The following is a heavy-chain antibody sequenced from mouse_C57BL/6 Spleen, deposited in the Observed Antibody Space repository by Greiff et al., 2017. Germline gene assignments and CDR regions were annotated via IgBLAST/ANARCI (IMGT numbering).Heavy chain of an antibody. CDR3: ASGYYGSSYD. CDR2: IYPGDGDT. V-gene: IGHV1-82*01. D-gene: IGHD1-1*01. Sequence: QVQLKESGPELVKPGASVKISCKASGYAFSSSWMNWVKQRPGKGLEWIGRIYPGDGDTNYNGKFKGKATLTAYKSSSTAYMQLSSLTSEDSAVYFCASGYYGSSYDWGQGTTLTVSS. J-gene: IGHJ2*01. CDR1: GYAFSSSW.